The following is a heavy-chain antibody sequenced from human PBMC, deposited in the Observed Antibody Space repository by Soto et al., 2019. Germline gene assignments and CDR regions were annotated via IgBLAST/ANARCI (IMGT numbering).Heavy chain of an antibody. D-gene: IGHD5-18*01. Sequence: SETQSLTCAVYGGSFRGYYWSWIRQHPGKGLEWIGEINDSGSTKYNPSLKSRVTISVDTSKNQFSLKLSSVTAADTVVYYCAMEGNSYGYFSFDYWGKGTLVTVSS. CDR2: INDSGST. V-gene: IGHV4-34*01. CDR3: AMEGNSYGYFSFDY. J-gene: IGHJ4*02. CDR1: GGSFRGYY.